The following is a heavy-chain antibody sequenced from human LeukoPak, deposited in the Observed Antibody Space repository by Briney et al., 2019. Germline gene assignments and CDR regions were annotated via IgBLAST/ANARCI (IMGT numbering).Heavy chain of an antibody. CDR3: ARVGGTTRFDY. Sequence: GSLRLSCAASGFIFSSYSMNWVRQAPGKGLEWVSYISSSSSTIYYADSVKGRFTISRDNAKNSLYLQMNSLRAEDTAVYYCARVGGTTRFDYWGQGTLVTVSS. CDR1: GFIFSSYS. J-gene: IGHJ4*02. D-gene: IGHD1-7*01. CDR2: ISSSSSTI. V-gene: IGHV3-48*04.